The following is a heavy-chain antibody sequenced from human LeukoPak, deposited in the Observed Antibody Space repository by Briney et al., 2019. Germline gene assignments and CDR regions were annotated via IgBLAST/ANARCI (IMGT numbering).Heavy chain of an antibody. J-gene: IGHJ5*02. CDR2: IYTSGST. D-gene: IGHD4-17*01. Sequence: PSETLSLTCTVSGGSISSGSYYWSWIRRPAGKGLEWIGRIYTSGSTNYNPSLKSRVTISVDTSKNQFSLKLSSVTAADTAVYYCARSPAVTTGVYWFDPWGQGTLVTVSS. CDR3: ARSPAVTTGVYWFDP. CDR1: GGSISSGSYY. V-gene: IGHV4-61*02.